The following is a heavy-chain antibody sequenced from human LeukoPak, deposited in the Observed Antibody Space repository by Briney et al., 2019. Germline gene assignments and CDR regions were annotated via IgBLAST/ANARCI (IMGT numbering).Heavy chain of an antibody. Sequence: GGSLRLSCAASGFTVTSNYMSWVRQAPGKGLEWVSVIYSGGSTYYADSVKGRFTISRDNSENTLYPQMNSLRAEDTAVYYCARLYVVGATRWFQHWGQGTLVTVSS. CDR1: GFTVTSNY. CDR2: IYSGGST. CDR3: ARLYVVGATRWFQH. V-gene: IGHV3-53*01. J-gene: IGHJ1*01. D-gene: IGHD1-26*01.